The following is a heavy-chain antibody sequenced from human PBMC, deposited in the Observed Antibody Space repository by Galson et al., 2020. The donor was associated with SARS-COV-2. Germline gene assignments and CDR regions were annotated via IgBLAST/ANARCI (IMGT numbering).Heavy chain of an antibody. Sequence: SETLSLTCTVSGGSISSGAYYWSWIRQPPGKGLEWIGYIYYSGSTYYNPSLKSRVTISVHTSKNQFSLKLSSVTAADTAVYYCARVRVGSTEFFDYWGEGSLVTVSS. V-gene: IGHV4-30-4*01. J-gene: IGHJ4*02. CDR3: ARVRVGSTEFFDY. CDR1: GGSISSGAYY. D-gene: IGHD4-17*01. CDR2: IYYSGST.